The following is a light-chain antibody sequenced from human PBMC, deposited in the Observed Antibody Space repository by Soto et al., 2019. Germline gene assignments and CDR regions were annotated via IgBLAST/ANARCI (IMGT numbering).Light chain of an antibody. J-gene: IGKJ5*01. CDR3: QQRNYWPIT. CDR1: QSINHF. CDR2: DAS. Sequence: EIVLTQSPATLSLSPGERATLSCRASQSINHFLAWYQQKPGQAPRLLISDASSRATGIPARFSGSGSGTEFTLSISSLEPEYFAVYYCQQRNYWPITFGQGTRLEIK. V-gene: IGKV3-11*01.